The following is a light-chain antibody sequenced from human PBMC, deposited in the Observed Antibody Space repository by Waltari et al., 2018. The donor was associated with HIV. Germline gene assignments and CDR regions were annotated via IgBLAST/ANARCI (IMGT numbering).Light chain of an antibody. CDR2: GAS. J-gene: IGKJ1*01. V-gene: IGKV3-15*01. Sequence: EVLLTQSPATLSVSPGDRPTLSCRASQSVRTNLAWYQHRPGQPPRLLIYGASTRATGIAARFSGSGSGTEFTLTIHSLQSEDYAVYYCQQYDYWPPWTFGQGTKVEMK. CDR1: QSVRTN. CDR3: QQYDYWPPWT.